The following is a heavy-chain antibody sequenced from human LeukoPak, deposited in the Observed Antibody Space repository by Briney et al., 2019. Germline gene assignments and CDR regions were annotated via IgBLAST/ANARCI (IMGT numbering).Heavy chain of an antibody. CDR2: INPNSGGT. D-gene: IGHD6-13*01. Sequence: ASVKVSCKASGYTFTGYYMHWVRQAPGQGLEWMGRINPNSGGTNYAQKFQGRVTMTEDTSTDTAYMELTSLRSEDTAVYYCATYLAAARPMGLWGQGTLVTVSS. CDR1: GYTFTGYY. V-gene: IGHV1-2*06. J-gene: IGHJ4*02. CDR3: ATYLAAARPMGL.